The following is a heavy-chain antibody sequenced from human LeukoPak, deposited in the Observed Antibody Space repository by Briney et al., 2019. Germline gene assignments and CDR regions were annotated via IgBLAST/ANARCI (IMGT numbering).Heavy chain of an antibody. CDR3: AKDQNYFGSGINAIDY. V-gene: IGHV3-30-3*01. Sequence: GGSLRLSCAASGFTFSSYAMHWVRQAPGKGLEWVAVISYDGSNKYYADSVKGRFTISRDNSKNTLYLQMNSLRAEDTAVYHCAKDQNYFGSGINAIDYWGQGTLVTVSS. CDR1: GFTFSSYA. D-gene: IGHD3-10*01. CDR2: ISYDGSNK. J-gene: IGHJ4*02.